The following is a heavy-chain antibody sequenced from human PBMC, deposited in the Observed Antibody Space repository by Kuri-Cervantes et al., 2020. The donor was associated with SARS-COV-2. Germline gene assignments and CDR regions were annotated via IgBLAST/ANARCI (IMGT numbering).Heavy chain of an antibody. Sequence: GGALRLSGAASGFTVSDFAMHGIRQDPGKGLEWLAIISYSETTLYADSVKGRFITSRDNSNNRLFLEMNNLGHQDTAVYFCARETPEHTSSWFDSWGQGSLVTVSS. V-gene: IGHV3-30*03. CDR3: ARETPEHTSSWFDS. J-gene: IGHJ5*01. CDR2: ISYSETT. D-gene: IGHD1-14*01. CDR1: GFTVSDFA.